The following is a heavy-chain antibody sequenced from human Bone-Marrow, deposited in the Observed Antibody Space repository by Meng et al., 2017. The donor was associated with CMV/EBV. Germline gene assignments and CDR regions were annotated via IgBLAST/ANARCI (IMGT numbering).Heavy chain of an antibody. Sequence: GESLKISCVGSGFTFDTYWMSWVRQAPGKGLEWVSYISSSGSTIYYADSVKGRFTISRDNAKNSLYLQMNSLRAEDTAVYYCAAGRYYYDSSGPDAFDIWGQGTMVTVSS. CDR3: AAGRYYYDSSGPDAFDI. CDR1: GFTFDTYW. CDR2: ISSSGSTI. J-gene: IGHJ3*02. D-gene: IGHD3-22*01. V-gene: IGHV3-48*04.